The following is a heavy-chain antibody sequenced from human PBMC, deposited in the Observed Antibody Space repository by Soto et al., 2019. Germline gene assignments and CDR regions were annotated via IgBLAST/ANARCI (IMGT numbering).Heavy chain of an antibody. CDR1: GGSISSSSYY. V-gene: IGHV4-39*01. Sequence: PSETLSLTCTVSGGSISSSSYYWGWIRQPPGKGLEWIGSIYYSGSTYYNPSLKSRVTISVDTSKNQFSLKLSSVTAADTAVYYCARGPSDGDNWFDPWGQGTLVTVSS. CDR3: ARGPSDGDNWFDP. D-gene: IGHD2-2*01. CDR2: IYYSGST. J-gene: IGHJ5*02.